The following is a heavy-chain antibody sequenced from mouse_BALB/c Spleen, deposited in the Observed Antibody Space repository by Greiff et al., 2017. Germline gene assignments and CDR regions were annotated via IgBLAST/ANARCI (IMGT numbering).Heavy chain of an antibody. D-gene: IGHD1-1*01. V-gene: IGHV1-87*01. CDR3: ARRKGGSSYDWYFDV. CDR1: GYTFTSYW. J-gene: IGHJ1*01. CDR2: IYPGDGDT. Sequence: VQLQQSGAELARPGASVKLSCKASGYTFTSYWMQWVKQRPGQGLEWIGAIYPGDGDTRYTQKFKGKATLTADKSSSTAYMQLSSLASEDSAVYYCARRKGGSSYDWYFDVWGAGTTVTVSS.